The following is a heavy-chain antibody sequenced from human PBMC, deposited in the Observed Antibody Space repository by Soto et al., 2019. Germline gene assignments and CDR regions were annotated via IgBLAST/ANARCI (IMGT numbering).Heavy chain of an antibody. CDR1: EGTLATYF. D-gene: IGHD2-15*01. CDR3: ARAPPYCPGGRCYSGHHYYYYVMDV. J-gene: IGHJ6*02. Sequence: QVQLVQSGAEVKKPGSSVKVSCKASEGTLATYFITWVRQAPGQGLEWMEGNIPTLGTTNYGQQLQGRVTITADESTNTAYMELSSLRSEDTAVYYCARAPPYCPGGRCYSGHHYYYYVMDVWGQGTTVTVSS. CDR2: NIPTLGTT. V-gene: IGHV1-69*01.